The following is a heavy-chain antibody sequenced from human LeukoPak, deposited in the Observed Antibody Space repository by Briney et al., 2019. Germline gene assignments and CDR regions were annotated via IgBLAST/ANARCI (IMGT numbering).Heavy chain of an antibody. CDR1: GSTFTGYY. V-gene: IGHV1-2*02. Sequence: ASVKVSCKASGSTFTGYYMHWVRQAPGQGLEGMGWINPNSGGTNYAQKFQGRVTMTRDTSISTAYMELSRLRSDDTAVYYCARDMYYYGSGSPGFYMDVWGKGTTVTVSS. CDR2: INPNSGGT. CDR3: ARDMYYYGSGSPGFYMDV. J-gene: IGHJ6*03. D-gene: IGHD3-10*01.